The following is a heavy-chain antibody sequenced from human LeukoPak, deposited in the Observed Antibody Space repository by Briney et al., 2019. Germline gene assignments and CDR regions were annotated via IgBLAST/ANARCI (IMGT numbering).Heavy chain of an antibody. D-gene: IGHD4-11*01. V-gene: IGHV3-7*01. CDR2: IKQDGSEK. CDR3: ARPSSVTTPFDY. J-gene: IGHJ4*02. Sequence: ETLSLTCTVSGGSISSYYWSWVRQAPGKGLEWVANIKQDGSEKYYVDSVKGRFTISRDNAKNSLYLQMNSLRAEDTAVYYCARPSSVTTPFDYWGQGTLVTVSS. CDR1: GGSISSYY.